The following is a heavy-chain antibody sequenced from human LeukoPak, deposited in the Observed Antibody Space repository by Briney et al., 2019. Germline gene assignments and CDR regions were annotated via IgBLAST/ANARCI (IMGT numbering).Heavy chain of an antibody. CDR3: ARARQLVLGDYFDY. CDR2: MNPNSGNT. J-gene: IGHJ4*02. V-gene: IGHV1-8*01. D-gene: IGHD6-13*01. CDR1: GYTFTSYD. Sequence: EASVKVSCKASGYTFTSYDINWVRQATGQGLEWMGWMNPNSGNTGYAQKFQGRVTMTRNTSISTAYMELSSLRSEDTAVYYCARARQLVLGDYFDYWGQGTLVTVSS.